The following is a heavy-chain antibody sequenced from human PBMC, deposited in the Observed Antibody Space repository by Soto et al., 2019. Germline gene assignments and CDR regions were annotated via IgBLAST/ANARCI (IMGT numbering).Heavy chain of an antibody. J-gene: IGHJ6*02. CDR3: ARCDLTGSPWGYGMDV. CDR1: GFTFSSYE. V-gene: IGHV3-48*03. Sequence: GGSLRLSCAASGFTFSSYEMNWVRQAPGKGLEWVSYISSSGSTIYYADSVKGRFTISRDNAKNSLYLQMNSLRAEDTAVYYCARCDLTGSPWGYGMDVWGQGTTVTVSS. CDR2: ISSSGSTI. D-gene: IGHD7-27*01.